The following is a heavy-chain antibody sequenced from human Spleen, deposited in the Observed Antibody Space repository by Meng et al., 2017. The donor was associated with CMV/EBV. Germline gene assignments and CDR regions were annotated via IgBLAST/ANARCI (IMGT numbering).Heavy chain of an antibody. Sequence: ETLSLTCAASGFTFSRYAMSWVRQAPGKGLEWVSSLSGSGDSTYYADSVKGRFTISRDNSKNTLYLQINNLRAEDTAVFYCAKVQTYYFYGMDVWGRGTTVTVSS. CDR3: AKVQTYYFYGMDV. CDR1: GFTFSRYA. V-gene: IGHV3-23*01. J-gene: IGHJ6*02. CDR2: LSGSGDST.